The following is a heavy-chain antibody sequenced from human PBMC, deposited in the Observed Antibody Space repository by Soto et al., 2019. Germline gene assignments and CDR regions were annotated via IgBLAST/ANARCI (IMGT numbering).Heavy chain of an antibody. CDR2: IGNSGSST. J-gene: IGHJ6*02. V-gene: IGHV3-11*01. Sequence: QVQLVESGGGLVKPGGSLRLSCAASGFTFSDYYMNWIRQAPGKGLEWVSYIGNSGSSTAYADSVKGRFTISRDNAKNSLYLQMNSLRDEDTAVYYCTRDGGFRFYYYGMDVWGQGTTVTVSS. D-gene: IGHD2-15*01. CDR3: TRDGGFRFYYYGMDV. CDR1: GFTFSDYY.